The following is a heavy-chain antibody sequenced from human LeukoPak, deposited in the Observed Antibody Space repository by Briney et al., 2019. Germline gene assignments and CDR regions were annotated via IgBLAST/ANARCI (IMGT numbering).Heavy chain of an antibody. CDR1: GFTFSSYE. J-gene: IGHJ4*02. CDR2: ISSSGSTI. D-gene: IGHD5-12*01. CDR3: ARRLGGYGY. Sequence: GGSLRLSCAASGFTFSSYEMNWVRQAPGKGLEWVSYISSSGSTIYYAGSVKGRFTISRDNAKNSLYLQMHSLRAEHTAVYYCARRLGGYGYWGQGTLVTVSS. V-gene: IGHV3-48*03.